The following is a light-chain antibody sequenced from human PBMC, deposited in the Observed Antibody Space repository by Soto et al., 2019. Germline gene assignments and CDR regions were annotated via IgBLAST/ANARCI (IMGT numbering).Light chain of an antibody. CDR2: DAS. Sequence: DIQMTQSPSTLSASVGDRVTITCRASQSISSWLAWYQQKPGKAPKLLIYDASSWESGVPSRFSGSGSGKEFTLTISSLQPDDFATYYCQQYNSYLYTFGQGTKLEIK. J-gene: IGKJ2*01. CDR3: QQYNSYLYT. CDR1: QSISSW. V-gene: IGKV1-5*01.